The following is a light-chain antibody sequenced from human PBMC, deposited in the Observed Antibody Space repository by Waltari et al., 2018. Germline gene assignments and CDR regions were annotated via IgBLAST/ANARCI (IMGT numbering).Light chain of an antibody. CDR2: TIN. J-gene: IGLJ1*01. V-gene: IGLV1-44*01. CDR1: SSHIGSNT. CDR3: AAWDDSLNGLYV. Sequence: QSVLTQPPSASGTPGPRVTISCSGSSSHIGSNTVNWYQQLPGTAPKLLIYTINQRPAGVPDRFSGSKSGTSASLAISGLQSEDEADYYCAAWDDSLNGLYVFGTGTKVTVL.